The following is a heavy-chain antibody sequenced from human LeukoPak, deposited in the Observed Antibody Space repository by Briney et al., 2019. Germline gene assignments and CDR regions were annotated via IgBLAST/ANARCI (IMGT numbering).Heavy chain of an antibody. J-gene: IGHJ4*02. Sequence: GASVKVSCKASGYTFTSYGISWVRQAPGQGLEWMGGIIPIFGTANYAQKFQGRVTITADESTSTAYMELSSLRSEDTAVYYCARMTVAGPVRPTDVDYWGQGTLVTVSS. CDR2: IIPIFGTA. CDR3: ARMTVAGPVRPTDVDY. V-gene: IGHV1-69*13. CDR1: GYTFTSYG. D-gene: IGHD6-19*01.